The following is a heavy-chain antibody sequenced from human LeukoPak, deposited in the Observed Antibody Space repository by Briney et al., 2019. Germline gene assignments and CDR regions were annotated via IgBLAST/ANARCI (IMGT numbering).Heavy chain of an antibody. CDR1: GFTFSSYE. CDR3: ARENYDSSGSDGPFDY. D-gene: IGHD3-22*01. V-gene: IGHV3-48*03. CDR2: ISSSGSTI. J-gene: IGHJ4*02. Sequence: PGGSLRLSCAASGFTFSSYEMNWVRQAPGKGLEWVSYISSSGSTIYYADSVKGRFTISRDNAKDSLYLQMNSLRAEDTAVYYCARENYDSSGSDGPFDYWGQGTLVTVSS.